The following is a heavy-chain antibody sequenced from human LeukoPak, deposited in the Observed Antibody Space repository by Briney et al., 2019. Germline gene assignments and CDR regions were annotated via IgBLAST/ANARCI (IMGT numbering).Heavy chain of an antibody. J-gene: IGHJ3*02. CDR2: IRGGGFSR. CDR1: GFSLRAYA. Sequence: GGSLRLSCVVSGFSLRAYAMSWVRQAPGKGLEWVTTIRGGGFSRYYADSVKGRVSISRDDSKNTVSLEVDNLGVEDTAIYYCAKHKGGGLGNDAFDMWGPGTTLIVSS. V-gene: IGHV3-23*01. D-gene: IGHD2-15*01. CDR3: AKHKGGGLGNDAFDM.